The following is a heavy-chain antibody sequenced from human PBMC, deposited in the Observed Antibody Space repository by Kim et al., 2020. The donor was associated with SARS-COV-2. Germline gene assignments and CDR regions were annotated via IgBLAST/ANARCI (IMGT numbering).Heavy chain of an antibody. CDR2: T. V-gene: IGHV1-46*01. CDR3: ARDRSSRGWLDA. D-gene: IGHD3-10*01. J-gene: IGHJ5*02. Sequence: TSYERKLKGRSTMTRDTSTRTVYMEVDSLRPEDTAVYYCARDRSSRGWLDAWGQGTLVTVSS.